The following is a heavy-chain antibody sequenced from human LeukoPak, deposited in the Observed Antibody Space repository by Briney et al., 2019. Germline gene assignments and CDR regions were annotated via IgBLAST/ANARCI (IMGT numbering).Heavy chain of an antibody. D-gene: IGHD1-26*01. CDR1: GGSITSTSY. V-gene: IGHV4-4*02. J-gene: IGHJ4*02. Sequence: PSETLSLTCGVSGGSITSTSYWSWVRQPPGQGLEWIGEISLSGYTGFNPSLRSRVTMSLDDAKNHLSLNLASVTAADTAVYYCSRESGPFSPFGHWGQGILVTVTS. CDR2: ISLSGYT. CDR3: SRESGPFSPFGH.